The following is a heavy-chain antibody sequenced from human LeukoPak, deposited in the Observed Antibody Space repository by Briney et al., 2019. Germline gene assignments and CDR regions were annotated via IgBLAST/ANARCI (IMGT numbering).Heavy chain of an antibody. D-gene: IGHD6-13*01. CDR3: ARDGGSSWYQHFDY. V-gene: IGHV1-69*04. Sequence: SVKVSCKASGGTFSSYAISWVRQAPGQGLEWMGRIIPILGIANYAQKFQGRVTITADKSTSTAYMELSSLRSEDTAVYYCARDGGSSWYQHFDYWGQGTLVTVSS. CDR2: IIPILGIA. J-gene: IGHJ4*02. CDR1: GGTFSSYA.